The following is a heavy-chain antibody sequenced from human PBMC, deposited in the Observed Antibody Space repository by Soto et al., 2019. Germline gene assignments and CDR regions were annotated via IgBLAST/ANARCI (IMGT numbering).Heavy chain of an antibody. Sequence: QITLKESGPTLVKPTQTLTLTCIFSGFSLSTSGVGVGWIRQPPGKALEWLAVIYWDDDKRYSPSLKSRVTITRDTSKNQLVFTMTNMDPEDTGTFYCAHLTSWGEGAPFDIWGQGTKVTVSS. V-gene: IGHV2-5*02. D-gene: IGHD3-16*01. CDR1: GFSLSTSGVG. CDR2: IYWDDDK. CDR3: AHLTSWGEGAPFDI. J-gene: IGHJ3*02.